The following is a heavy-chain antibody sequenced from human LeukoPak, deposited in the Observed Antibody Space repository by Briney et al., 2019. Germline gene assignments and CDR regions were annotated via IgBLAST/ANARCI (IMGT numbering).Heavy chain of an antibody. Sequence: GGSLRLSCAASRFTFSSYGMTWVRQAPGKGLEWVSAISGSGGSRYYADSVKGRSTISRHNSKNTLYLQMNSLRAEDRAVYYCAKYGLAGSGRYHDASDIWGQGTMVTVSS. D-gene: IGHD3-10*01. CDR1: RFTFSSYG. CDR3: AKYGLAGSGRYHDASDI. CDR2: ISGSGGSR. V-gene: IGHV3-23*01. J-gene: IGHJ3*02.